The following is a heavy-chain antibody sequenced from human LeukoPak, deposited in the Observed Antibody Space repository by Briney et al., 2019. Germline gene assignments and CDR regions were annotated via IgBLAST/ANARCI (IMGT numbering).Heavy chain of an antibody. J-gene: IGHJ6*02. V-gene: IGHV1-18*01. CDR2: ISAYNGNT. CDR1: GYTFTSYG. CDR3: ARDLLRYFDQRYYYYYGMDV. D-gene: IGHD3-9*01. Sequence: ASVKVSCKASGYTFTSYGISWVRQAPGQGLEWMVWISAYNGNTNYAQKLQGRVTMTTDTSTSTAYMELRSLRSDDTAVYYCARDLLRYFDQRYYYYYGMDVWGQGTTVTVSS.